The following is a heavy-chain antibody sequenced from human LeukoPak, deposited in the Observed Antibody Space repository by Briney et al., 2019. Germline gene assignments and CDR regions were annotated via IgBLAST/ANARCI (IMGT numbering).Heavy chain of an antibody. J-gene: IGHJ4*02. CDR1: GGSISSSSYY. CDR2: IYYSGST. V-gene: IGHV4-39*01. D-gene: IGHD7-27*01. Sequence: SETLSLTCTVSGGSISSSSYYWGWIRQPPGKGLEWIGNIYYSGSTYYNPSLKSRVTISVDTSKNQFSLKLSSVTAADTAVYYCASLASGDQENYWGQGTLVTVSS. CDR3: ASLASGDQENY.